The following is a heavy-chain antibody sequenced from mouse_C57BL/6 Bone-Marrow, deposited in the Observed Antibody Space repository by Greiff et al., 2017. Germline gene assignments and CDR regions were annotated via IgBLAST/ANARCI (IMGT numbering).Heavy chain of an antibody. D-gene: IGHD1-1*01. V-gene: IGHV1-69*01. J-gene: IGHJ1*03. CDR2: IDPSDSYN. CDR3: ARYYYGSSYDWYFEV. CDR1: GYTFTSYW. Sequence: QVQLQQPGAELVMPGASVKLSCKASGYTFTSYWMHWVKQRPGQGLEWIGEIDPSDSYNNYNQKFKGKSTLTVDKSSSPAYMKLLSLTSEDSAVYYCARYYYGSSYDWYFEVWGTGTTVTVSS.